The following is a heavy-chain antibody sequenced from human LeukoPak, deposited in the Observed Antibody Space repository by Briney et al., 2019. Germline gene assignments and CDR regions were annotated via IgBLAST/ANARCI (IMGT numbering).Heavy chain of an antibody. CDR2: ISPSGGIT. D-gene: IGHD3-10*01. J-gene: IGHJ3*02. V-gene: IGHV3-23*01. CDR3: ARDQGYYYGSGSYFGAFDI. CDR1: GFTFSSHG. Sequence: PGGTLRLSCAASGFTFSSHGMNWVRQAPGKGLEWVSGISPSGGITYYTDSVKGRFTISRDNAKNSLYLQMNSLRAEDTAVYYCARDQGYYYGSGSYFGAFDIWGQGTMVTVSS.